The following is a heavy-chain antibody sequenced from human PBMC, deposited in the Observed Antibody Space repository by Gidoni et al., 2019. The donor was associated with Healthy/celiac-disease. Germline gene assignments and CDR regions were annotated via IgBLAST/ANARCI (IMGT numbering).Heavy chain of an antibody. Sequence: QLQLQESGPGLVKPSETLSLTCTVPGGSISSSSYYWGWIRQPPGKGLEWIGSIYYSGSTYYNPSLKSRVTISVDTSKNQFSLKLSSVTAADTAVYYCRGHCSSTSCQPSGPKGWFDPWGQGTLVTVSS. D-gene: IGHD2-2*01. CDR3: RGHCSSTSCQPSGPKGWFDP. CDR1: GGSISSSSYY. V-gene: IGHV4-39*01. CDR2: IYYSGST. J-gene: IGHJ5*02.